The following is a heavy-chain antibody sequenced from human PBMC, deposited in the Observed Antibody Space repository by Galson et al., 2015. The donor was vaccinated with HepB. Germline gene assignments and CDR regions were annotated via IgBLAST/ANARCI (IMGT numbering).Heavy chain of an antibody. CDR3: AKSLGSRCD. Sequence: SLRLSCAASGFTFSIHSMAWVRQAPGKGLEWVSGIGGRGGGTWYTDSVQGRFTISRDNSKNTLYLQMSSLRAEDTAIYYCAKSLGSRCDWGQGTLVTVSS. D-gene: IGHD2-2*01. V-gene: IGHV3-23*01. CDR1: GFTFSIHS. J-gene: IGHJ4*02. CDR2: IGGRGGGT.